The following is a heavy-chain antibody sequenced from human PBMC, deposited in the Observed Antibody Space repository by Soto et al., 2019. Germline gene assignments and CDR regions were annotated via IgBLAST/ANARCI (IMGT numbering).Heavy chain of an antibody. Sequence: QVQLVQSGAEVRKPEASVTISCKAFGYTFHTHAIHWVRQAPGQSLEWMGWITADSGDTNYSRNFQGRVTLTRDTSANTAYMELSSLTSEDSATYYCAREFSGGTHWGQGTLVTVSS. CDR3: AREFSGGTH. D-gene: IGHD6-19*01. V-gene: IGHV1-3*01. CDR2: ITADSGDT. J-gene: IGHJ4*02. CDR1: GYTFHTHA.